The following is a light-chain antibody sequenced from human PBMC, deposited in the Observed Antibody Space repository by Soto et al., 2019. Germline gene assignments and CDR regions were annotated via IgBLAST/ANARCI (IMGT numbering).Light chain of an antibody. CDR3: QQYGDSPTT. Sequence: EVVLTQSPGTLSLSPWEGATLSCRASQIVTGNFLAWYQQKPGQAPRLLMYDASTRATGIPDRFSGSGSGTDFTLIISRLEPEDFAVYYCQQYGDSPTTFGQGTRLEIK. CDR1: QIVTGNF. J-gene: IGKJ5*01. V-gene: IGKV3-20*01. CDR2: DAS.